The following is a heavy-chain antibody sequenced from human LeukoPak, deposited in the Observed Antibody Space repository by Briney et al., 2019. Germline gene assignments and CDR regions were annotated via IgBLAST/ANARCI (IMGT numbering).Heavy chain of an antibody. CDR3: AIRGSSRPFQH. CDR1: GGSFSGYY. J-gene: IGHJ1*01. Sequence: SETLSLTCAVYGGSFSGYYWGWIRQPPGKGLEWIGEINHSGSTNYNPSLKSRVTISVDTSKNQFSLKLSSVTAADTAVYYCAIRGSSRPFQHWGQGTLVTVSS. V-gene: IGHV4-34*01. CDR2: INHSGST. D-gene: IGHD2-15*01.